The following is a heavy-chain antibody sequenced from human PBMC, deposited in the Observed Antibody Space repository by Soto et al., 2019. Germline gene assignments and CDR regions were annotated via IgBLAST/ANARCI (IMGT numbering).Heavy chain of an antibody. V-gene: IGHV1-46*01. CDR2: INPSGGST. D-gene: IGHD3-3*01. Sequence: ASVKVSCKASGYTFTSYYMHWVRQAPGQGLEWMGFINPSGGSTSYAQRFQGRVTMTRDTSTSTVYMELSSLGSEDTAVYYCARTDKSGLDYWGQGTLVTVSS. CDR1: GYTFTSYY. CDR3: ARTDKSGLDY. J-gene: IGHJ4*02.